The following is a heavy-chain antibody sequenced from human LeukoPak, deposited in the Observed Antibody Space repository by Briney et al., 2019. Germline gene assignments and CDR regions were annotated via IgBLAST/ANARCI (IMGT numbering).Heavy chain of an antibody. J-gene: IGHJ6*04. Sequence: GGSLRLSCAASGFTFSSYAMSRVRQAPGKGLEWVSAISGSGGSTYYADSVKGRFTISRDNSKNTLYLQMNSLRAEDTAVYYCASAADYYYYGMDVWGKGTTVTVSS. CDR1: GFTFSSYA. CDR2: ISGSGGST. D-gene: IGHD6-13*01. V-gene: IGHV3-23*01. CDR3: ASAADYYYYGMDV.